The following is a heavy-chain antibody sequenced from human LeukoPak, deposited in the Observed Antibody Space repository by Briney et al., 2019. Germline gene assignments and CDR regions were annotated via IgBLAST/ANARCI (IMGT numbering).Heavy chain of an antibody. V-gene: IGHV4-59*11. CDR1: TASFSSHY. Sequence: SETLSLTCAISTASFSSHYWTWIRQSPGKGLEWIGYISYIGSTNYNPSLKSRVTISIDTSRNQFSLKLRSVTAADTAVYYCARDLVTVTKGFDIWGQGTMVSVSS. CDR3: ARDLVTVTKGFDI. J-gene: IGHJ3*02. D-gene: IGHD4-17*01. CDR2: ISYIGST.